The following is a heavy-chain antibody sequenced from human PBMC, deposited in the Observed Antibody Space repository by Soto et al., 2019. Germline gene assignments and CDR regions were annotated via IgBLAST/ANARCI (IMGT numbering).Heavy chain of an antibody. CDR1: GYTFTGYY. V-gene: IGHV1-2*04. CDR2: INPNSGGT. Sequence: GASVKVSCKASGYTFTGYYMHWVRQAPGQGLEWMGWINPNSGGTNYAQKFQGWVTMTRDTSISTAYMELSRLRSDDTAVYYCAIFLGCCISRVCQVVDYYFDYWGQGTLVTVSS. D-gene: IGHD2-2*03. J-gene: IGHJ4*02. CDR3: AIFLGCCISRVCQVVDYYFDY.